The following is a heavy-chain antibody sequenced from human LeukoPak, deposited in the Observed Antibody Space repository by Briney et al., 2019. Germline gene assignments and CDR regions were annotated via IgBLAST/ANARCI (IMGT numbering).Heavy chain of an antibody. D-gene: IGHD3/OR15-3a*01. CDR2: INHSGST. J-gene: IGHJ6*03. CDR3: ARGRGRPLYYYYYMDV. CDR1: GGSFSGYY. V-gene: IGHV4-34*01. Sequence: SETLSLTCAVYGGSFSGYYWSWIRQPPGEGLEWIGEINHSGSTNYNPSLKSRVTISVDTSKNQFSLKLSSVTAADTAVYYCARGRGRPLYYYYYMDVWGKGTTVTVSS.